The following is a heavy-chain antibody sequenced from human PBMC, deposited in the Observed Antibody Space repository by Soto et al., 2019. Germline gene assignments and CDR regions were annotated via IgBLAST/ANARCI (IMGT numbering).Heavy chain of an antibody. Sequence: GGSLRLSCAASGFTFSSYWMHWVRQAPGKGLVWVSRINSDGGSTSYADSVKGRFTISRDNAKNTLYLQMNSLRAEDTAVYYCARATGMTQCTAWVEAFDIWGQGTMVTVSS. CDR2: INSDGGST. CDR1: GFTFSSYW. J-gene: IGHJ3*02. CDR3: ARATGMTQCTAWVEAFDI. V-gene: IGHV3-74*01. D-gene: IGHD3-9*01.